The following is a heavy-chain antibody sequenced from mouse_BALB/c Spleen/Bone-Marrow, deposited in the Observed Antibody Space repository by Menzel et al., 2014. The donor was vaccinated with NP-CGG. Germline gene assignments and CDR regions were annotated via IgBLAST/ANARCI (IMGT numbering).Heavy chain of an antibody. CDR3: AREGDGTYWYFDV. J-gene: IGHJ1*01. CDR1: GFDFSSYW. D-gene: IGHD2-3*01. CDR2: INPDSSTI. V-gene: IGHV4-1*02. Sequence: DVKLVESGGGLVQPGGSLKLSCAASGFDFSSYWMSWVRQSPGKGLEWIGEINPDSSTINYTPSLKDKFIISRDNAKNTLYLQMSKVRSEDADLYYCAREGDGTYWYFDVWGAGTTVTVSS.